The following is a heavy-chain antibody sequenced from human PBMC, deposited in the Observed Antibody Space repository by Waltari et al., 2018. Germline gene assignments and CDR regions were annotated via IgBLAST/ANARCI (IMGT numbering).Heavy chain of an antibody. D-gene: IGHD6-6*01. J-gene: IGHJ5*02. Sequence: QVQLVQSGAEVKKPGSSVKVSCKTSGGTFGTYAISWVRQAPGQGLEWMGRSTPIVGTADYAQKFQGRVTIIADKSTSTAYMELSSLRPDDTAVYYCASRESSSSDWFDPWGQGTLITVSS. CDR2: STPIVGTA. CDR1: GGTFGTYA. V-gene: IGHV1-69*04. CDR3: ASRESSSSDWFDP.